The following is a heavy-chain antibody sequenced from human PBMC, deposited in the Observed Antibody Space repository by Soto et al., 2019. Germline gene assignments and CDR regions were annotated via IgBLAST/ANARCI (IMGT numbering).Heavy chain of an antibody. CDR2: ISSYGDFT. V-gene: IGHV3-23*01. CDR1: GFTFNIYA. J-gene: IGHJ4*02. Sequence: EVQLLESGGDLIQPGGSLRLSCAASGFTFNIYAMTWVRQAPGKGLEWVSAISSYGDFTYYADSVEGRFTISRDNSKNTLYLKMTTRRAEDTVVYYCAKDRYLDHDSRGYLYDNWGQGTRVTVS. CDR3: AKDRYLDHDSRGYLYDN. D-gene: IGHD3-22*01.